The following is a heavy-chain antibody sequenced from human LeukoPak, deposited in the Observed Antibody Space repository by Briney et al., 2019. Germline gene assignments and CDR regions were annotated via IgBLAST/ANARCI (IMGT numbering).Heavy chain of an antibody. CDR2: TSSSGGST. CDR3: AKARSMDLWTVPFDH. CDR1: GFTFSSYA. V-gene: IGHV3-23*01. Sequence: GGSLRLSCAASGFTFSSYAMNWVRQASRKGLEWASSTSSSGGSTYYADSVKGRFTISRDNSKNTLYLQMNSLRAGDTAVYYCAKARSMDLWTVPFDHWGQGTLVTVSS. J-gene: IGHJ4*02. D-gene: IGHD3-10*01.